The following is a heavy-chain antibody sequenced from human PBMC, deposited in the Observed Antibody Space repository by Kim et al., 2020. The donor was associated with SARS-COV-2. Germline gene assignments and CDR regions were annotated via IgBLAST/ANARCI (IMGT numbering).Heavy chain of an antibody. CDR3: ARAIRVMVRGVTISLYGMDV. D-gene: IGHD3-10*01. Sequence: ASVKVSCKASGYTFTSYAMHWVRQAPGQRLEWMGWINAGNGNTKYSQKFQGRVTITRDTSASTAYMELSSLRSEDTAVYYCARAIRVMVRGVTISLYGMDVWGQGTTVTVSS. CDR2: INAGNGNT. J-gene: IGHJ6*02. V-gene: IGHV1-3*01. CDR1: GYTFTSYA.